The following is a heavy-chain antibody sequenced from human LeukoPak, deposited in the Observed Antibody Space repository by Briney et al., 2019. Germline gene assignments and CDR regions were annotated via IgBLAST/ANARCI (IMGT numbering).Heavy chain of an antibody. CDR3: ARGVYIAAAQYGY. CDR2: INHSGST. J-gene: IGHJ4*02. CDR1: GGSTSSYY. D-gene: IGHD6-13*01. V-gene: IGHV4-34*01. Sequence: SETLSLTCTVSGGSTSSYYWSWIRQPPGKGLEWIGEINHSGSTNYNPSLKSRVTISVDTSKNQFSLKLSSVTAAATAVYYCARGVYIAAAQYGYWGQGTLVSVSS.